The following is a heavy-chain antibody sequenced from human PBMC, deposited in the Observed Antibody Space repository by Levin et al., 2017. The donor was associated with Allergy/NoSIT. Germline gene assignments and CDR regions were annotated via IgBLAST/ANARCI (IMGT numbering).Heavy chain of an antibody. Sequence: GGSLRLSCVASGFTFWSYGMSWVRQAPGKGLEWVSIVSTDGITTHYVDSVKGRFTISRDNSKNTLYLEMNSLRVEDTAVYFCAKGGGGGGSDSPFDDWGQGTPVTVSS. J-gene: IGHJ4*02. CDR3: AKGGGGGGSDSPFDD. D-gene: IGHD2-15*01. V-gene: IGHV3-23*01. CDR1: GFTFWSYG. CDR2: VSTDGITT.